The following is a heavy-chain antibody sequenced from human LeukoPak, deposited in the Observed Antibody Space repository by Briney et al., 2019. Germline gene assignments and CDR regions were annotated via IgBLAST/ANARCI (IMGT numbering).Heavy chain of an antibody. J-gene: IGHJ6*04. V-gene: IGHV1-18*04. CDR2: ISAYNGNT. Sequence: ASVKVSCKASGYTFTSYGISWVRQAPGQGLEWMGWISAYNGNTNYAQKLQGRVTMTTDTSTSTAYMELSSLRSEDTAVYYCARAQPHCSGGSCYYYYYGMDVWGKGTTVTVSS. CDR3: ARAQPHCSGGSCYYYYYGMDV. D-gene: IGHD2-15*01. CDR1: GYTFTSYG.